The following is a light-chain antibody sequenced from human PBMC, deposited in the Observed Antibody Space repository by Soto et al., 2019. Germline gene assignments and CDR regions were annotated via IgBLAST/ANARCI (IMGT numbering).Light chain of an antibody. Sequence: EIVLTQSPGTLALSPGEGATLSCRASQSVSKYLAWYQQKPGQAPRLLIYGASSRATGIPDSFSGSGSGTDFTLTISRLEPEDFAVDYCRQYGGSPQTFGQGTKVDSK. CDR1: QSVSKY. CDR3: RQYGGSPQT. J-gene: IGKJ1*01. V-gene: IGKV3-20*01. CDR2: GAS.